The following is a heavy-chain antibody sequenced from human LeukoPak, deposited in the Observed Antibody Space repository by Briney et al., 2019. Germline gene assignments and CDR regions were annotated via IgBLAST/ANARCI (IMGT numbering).Heavy chain of an antibody. J-gene: IGHJ4*02. CDR2: INHSGSN. CDR3: ARFPKNSDYYDSSGYYYGFDY. V-gene: IGHV4-34*01. CDR1: GGSFSGYY. Sequence: PSETLSLTCAVYGGSFSGYYWSWIRQPPGKGLEWIGEINHSGSNNYNPSLKSRVTISVDTSKNQFSLKLSSVTAADTAVYYCARFPKNSDYYDSSGYYYGFDYWGQGTLVTVSS. D-gene: IGHD3-22*01.